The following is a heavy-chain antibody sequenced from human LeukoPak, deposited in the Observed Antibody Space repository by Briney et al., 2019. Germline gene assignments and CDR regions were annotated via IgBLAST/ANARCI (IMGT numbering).Heavy chain of an antibody. D-gene: IGHD3-22*01. CDR1: GFTVSSNY. J-gene: IGHJ3*02. CDR2: IYSGGST. Sequence: GGSLRLSCAASGFTVSSNYMSWVRQAPGKGLEWVSVIYSGGSTYYADSVKGRFTISRDNSKNTLYLQMNSLRAEDTAVYYCARAGDSSGYYPYGVFDIWGQGTMVTVPS. CDR3: ARAGDSSGYYPYGVFDI. V-gene: IGHV3-53*01.